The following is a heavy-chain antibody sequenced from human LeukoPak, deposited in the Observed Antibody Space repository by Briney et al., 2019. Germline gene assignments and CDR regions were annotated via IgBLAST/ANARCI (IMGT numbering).Heavy chain of an antibody. CDR1: GFTVSSYG. Sequence: PGGSLRLSCAASGFTVSSYGMSWVRQAPGKGLEWVSSISSSSSYIYYADSVKGRFTISRDNAKNSLYLQMNSLRAEDTAVYYCARGPTYYDYVWGSYPIDYWGQGTLVTVSS. CDR3: ARGPTYYDYVWGSYPIDY. J-gene: IGHJ4*02. CDR2: ISSSSSYI. V-gene: IGHV3-21*01. D-gene: IGHD3-16*01.